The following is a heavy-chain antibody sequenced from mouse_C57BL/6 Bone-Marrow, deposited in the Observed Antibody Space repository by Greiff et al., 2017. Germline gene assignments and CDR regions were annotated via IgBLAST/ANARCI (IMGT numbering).Heavy chain of an antibody. V-gene: IGHV14-4*01. D-gene: IGHD2-5*01. CDR2: IDPANGDT. CDR1: GFNIKDDY. CDR3: TFYYSNRYAMDY. Sequence: VQLQQSGAELVRPGASVKLSCTASGFNIKDDYMHWVKQRPEQGLEWIGWIDPANGDTEYASKFQGKATLTADTSSNTAYLQLSSLTSEDTAVDYCTFYYSNRYAMDYWGQGTSVTVSS. J-gene: IGHJ4*01.